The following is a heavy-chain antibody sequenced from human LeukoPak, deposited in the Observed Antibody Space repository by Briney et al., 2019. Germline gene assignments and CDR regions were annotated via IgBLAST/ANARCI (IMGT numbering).Heavy chain of an antibody. Sequence: SETLSLTCTVSGGSISSYYWSWIRQPPGKGLEWIGYIYYSGSTNYNPSLKSRVTISVDTSKNQFSLKLSSVTAADTAVYYCARFAQFGVVYGMDVWGQGTTVTVSS. CDR2: IYYSGST. V-gene: IGHV4-59*01. CDR1: GGSISSYY. CDR3: ARFAQFGVVYGMDV. D-gene: IGHD3-3*01. J-gene: IGHJ6*02.